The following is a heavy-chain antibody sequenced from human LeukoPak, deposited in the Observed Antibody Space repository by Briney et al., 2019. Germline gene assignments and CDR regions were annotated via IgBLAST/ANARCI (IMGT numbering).Heavy chain of an antibody. CDR1: GGSFSGYY. CDR2: INHSGST. J-gene: IGHJ4*02. Sequence: SETLSLTCAVYGGSFSGYYWSWICQPPGKGLEWIGEINHSGSTNYNPSLKSRVTISVDTSKNQFSLKLSSMTAADTAVYYCAKTKYSSGWYGGVDYWGQGTLVTVSS. V-gene: IGHV4-34*01. D-gene: IGHD6-19*01. CDR3: AKTKYSSGWYGGVDY.